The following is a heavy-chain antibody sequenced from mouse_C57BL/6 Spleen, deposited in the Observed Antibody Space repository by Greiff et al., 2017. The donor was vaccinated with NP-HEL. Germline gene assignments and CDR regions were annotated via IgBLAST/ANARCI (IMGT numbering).Heavy chain of an antibody. CDR3: ARDGDYGSPFAY. CDR1: GYSITSGYY. Sequence: DVKLQESGPGLVKPSQSLSLTCSVTGYSITSGYYWNWIRQFPGNKLEWMGYISYDGSNNYNPSLKNRISITRDTSKNQFFLKLNSVTTEDTATYYGARDGDYGSPFAYWGQGTLVTVSA. J-gene: IGHJ3*01. D-gene: IGHD1-1*01. V-gene: IGHV3-6*01. CDR2: ISYDGSN.